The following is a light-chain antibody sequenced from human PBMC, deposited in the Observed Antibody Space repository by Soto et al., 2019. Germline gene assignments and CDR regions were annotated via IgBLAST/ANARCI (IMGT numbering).Light chain of an antibody. CDR3: QQYYNWPRT. J-gene: IGKJ5*01. Sequence: EIVMTQSPATLSVSPGERASLSCRASQSVSSNLAWYQQKPGQAPRLLIYGASTRATGIPARFSGSGSGTEFTLTINSLQAEDCAVYYCQQYYNWPRTFGQGTRLENK. CDR1: QSVSSN. CDR2: GAS. V-gene: IGKV3-15*01.